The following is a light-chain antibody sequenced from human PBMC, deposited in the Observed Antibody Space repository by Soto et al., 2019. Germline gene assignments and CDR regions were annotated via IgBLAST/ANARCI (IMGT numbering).Light chain of an antibody. CDR3: SSYTNINTRACV. CDR2: EVT. V-gene: IGLV2-14*01. Sequence: QSALTQPASVSGSPGQSITISCTGTSSDVGAYNFVSWYQQHPGKAPKVIIYEVTKRPSGVSNRFSGSKSGNTASLTISGLQAEDEAEYYCSSYTNINTRACVFGTGTKVTVL. J-gene: IGLJ1*01. CDR1: SSDVGAYNF.